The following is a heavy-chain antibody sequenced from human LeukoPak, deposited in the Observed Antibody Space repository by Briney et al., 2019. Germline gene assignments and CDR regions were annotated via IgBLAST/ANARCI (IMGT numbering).Heavy chain of an antibody. CDR3: MKEPHAYYDQPYYFDY. V-gene: IGHV3-23*01. CDR1: GFTFSSYA. Sequence: GGSLRLSCAASGFTFSSYAMSWVRQAPGKGLEWVSTISGSGGSTYYADSVKGRFTISRDNSKNTLYLQMNSLRAEATAVYYWMKEPHAYYDQPYYFDYWGQGTLVTVSS. J-gene: IGHJ4*02. CDR2: ISGSGGST. D-gene: IGHD3-22*01.